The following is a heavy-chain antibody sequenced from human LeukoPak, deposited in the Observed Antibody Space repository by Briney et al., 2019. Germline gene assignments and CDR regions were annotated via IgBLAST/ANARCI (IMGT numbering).Heavy chain of an antibody. CDR1: GFTFSSYA. CDR2: ISGSGGST. J-gene: IGHJ6*02. CDR3: AKPTTVTADYYYGSDV. V-gene: IGHV3-23*01. D-gene: IGHD4-17*01. Sequence: PGGSLRLSCAASGFTFSSYAMSWVRQAPGKGLEWVSAISGSGGSTYYADSVKGRFTISRDNSKNTLYLQMNSLRAEDTAVYYCAKPTTVTADYYYGSDVWGQGTTVTVSS.